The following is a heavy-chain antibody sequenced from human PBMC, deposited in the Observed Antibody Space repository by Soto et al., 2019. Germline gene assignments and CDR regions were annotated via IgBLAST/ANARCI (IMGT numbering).Heavy chain of an antibody. J-gene: IGHJ6*02. V-gene: IGHV1-3*01. CDR1: GYPFTSYA. CDR2: INAGNGNT. D-gene: IGHD2-21*02. Sequence: ASVKVSCKASGYPFTSYAMHWVRQAPGQRLEWMGWINAGNGNTKYSQKFQGGVTITRDKSAGKAYMELSSLRSEDTAVYYCAREGAIDAYCGGDCSFYYYGMDVWGQGTTVTVSS. CDR3: AREGAIDAYCGGDCSFYYYGMDV.